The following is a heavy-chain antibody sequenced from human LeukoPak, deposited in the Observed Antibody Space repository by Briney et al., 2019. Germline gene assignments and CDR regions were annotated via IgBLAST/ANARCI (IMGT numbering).Heavy chain of an antibody. CDR1: EFTLSSYW. Sequence: GGSLRLSCAASEFTLSSYWMAWVRQAPGKGLEWVSVIYSGGSTYYADSVKGRFTISRDNSKNTLYLQMNSLRAEDTAVYYCARDLPGGSSSWYLGYYYGMDVWGQGTTVTVSS. D-gene: IGHD6-13*01. CDR2: IYSGGST. CDR3: ARDLPGGSSSWYLGYYYGMDV. V-gene: IGHV3-53*01. J-gene: IGHJ6*02.